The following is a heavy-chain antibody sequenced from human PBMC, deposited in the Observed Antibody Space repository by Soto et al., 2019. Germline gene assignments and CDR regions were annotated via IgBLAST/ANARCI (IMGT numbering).Heavy chain of an antibody. J-gene: IGHJ6*02. CDR3: AREDDYGYRYINYGLDV. V-gene: IGHV3-30-3*01. D-gene: IGHD4-17*01. Sequence: QAQLVESGGGVVQPGRSLRLSCADSGFTFNIYALHWVRQAPGKGLEWEAVISFDGTKKYYSDSVKGRFTISRDNLKNTLYLQMNNLRVEDAALYFCAREDDYGYRYINYGLDVWGQGPTVTVSS. CDR1: GFTFNIYA. CDR2: ISFDGTKK.